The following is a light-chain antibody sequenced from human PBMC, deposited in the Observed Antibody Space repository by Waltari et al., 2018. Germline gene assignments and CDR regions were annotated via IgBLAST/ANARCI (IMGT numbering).Light chain of an antibody. J-gene: IGKJ1*01. CDR1: QGISSW. CDR2: AAS. Sequence: EIQMTQSPSSLSTSVGDRVTITCRASQGISSWLAWYQQNPGKAPRLLIYAASAWQSGVPSRFSGSGSALHFTLTINNLQPEDFATYYCQQANSFPWTFGQGTKVEIK. CDR3: QQANSFPWT. V-gene: IGKV1-12*01.